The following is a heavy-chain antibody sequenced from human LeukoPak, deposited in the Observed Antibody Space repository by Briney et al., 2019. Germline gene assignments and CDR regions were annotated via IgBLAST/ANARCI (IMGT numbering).Heavy chain of an antibody. J-gene: IGHJ4*02. Sequence: GGSLRLSCAASGFTFSSYWMSWVRQAPGKGLEWVANIKQDGSEKYCVDSVKGRFTISRDNAKNSLYLQMNSLRAEDAAVYYCARGVIAATKYYFDYWGQGTLVTVSS. CDR2: IKQDGSEK. D-gene: IGHD6-6*01. CDR3: ARGVIAATKYYFDY. V-gene: IGHV3-7*04. CDR1: GFTFSSYW.